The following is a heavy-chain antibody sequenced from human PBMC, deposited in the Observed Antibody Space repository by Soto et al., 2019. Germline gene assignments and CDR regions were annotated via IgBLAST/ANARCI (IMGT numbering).Heavy chain of an antibody. D-gene: IGHD3-22*01. Sequence: GASVKVSCKASGYTFTGDYMHWVRQAPGQGLEWMGIINPSGGSTSYAQKFQGRVTMTRDTSTSTVYMELSSLRSEDTAVYYCARYYYDSSVSYYGMDVWGQGTTVTVSS. V-gene: IGHV1-46*01. CDR2: INPSGGST. CDR3: ARYYYDSSVSYYGMDV. CDR1: GYTFTGDY. J-gene: IGHJ6*02.